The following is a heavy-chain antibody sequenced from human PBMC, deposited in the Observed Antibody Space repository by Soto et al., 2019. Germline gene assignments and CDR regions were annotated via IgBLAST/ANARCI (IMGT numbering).Heavy chain of an antibody. D-gene: IGHD3-16*01. Sequence: GGSLRLSCAASGFTFSSYEMNWVRQAPGKGLEWVSYISSSGSSIFYADSVKGRFTISRDNAKNSLYLQMNSLRGEDTAVYYCATRSGGSGAFDFWGQGTMVT. CDR1: GFTFSSYE. V-gene: IGHV3-48*03. CDR2: ISSSGSSI. CDR3: ATRSGGSGAFDF. J-gene: IGHJ3*01.